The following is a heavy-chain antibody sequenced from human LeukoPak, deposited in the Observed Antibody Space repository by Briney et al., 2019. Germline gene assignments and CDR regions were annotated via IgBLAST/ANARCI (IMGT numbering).Heavy chain of an antibody. Sequence: SETLSLTRAVSGVSINTCCYYWTWVRLPPGKGLEWLGYKYYSGSTRYNSSLRSRLTISLDTSKNQFSLRLTSVTAADTAVYYCARGRSYGFDFDSWGQGTLVIVSS. CDR3: ARGRSYGFDFDS. J-gene: IGHJ4*02. CDR2: KYYSGST. CDR1: GVSINTCCYY. D-gene: IGHD3-16*01. V-gene: IGHV4-61*01.